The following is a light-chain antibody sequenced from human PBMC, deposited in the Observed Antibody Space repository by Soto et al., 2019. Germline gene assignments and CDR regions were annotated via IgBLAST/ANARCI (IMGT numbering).Light chain of an antibody. CDR2: GAS. CDR1: ESVGDSY. CDR3: RQYGNAPLYS. J-gene: IGKJ2*03. V-gene: IGKV3-20*01. Sequence: EIVLTQSPGTLSLSPGERATLSCRASESVGDSYLAWYQQRPGQAPRLLIYGASNRATGVPGRFGGSESGTYFNLTISRLEPEDVAVYYCRQYGNAPLYSFGQGTKLDIK.